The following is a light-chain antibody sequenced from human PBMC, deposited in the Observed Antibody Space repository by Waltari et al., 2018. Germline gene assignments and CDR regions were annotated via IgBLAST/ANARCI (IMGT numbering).Light chain of an antibody. CDR3: CSYAGSYTWV. Sequence: QSALTQPRSVSGSPGQSVTISCTGTSSDVGGYTYVPWYQQHPGKAPKRMIYEVSKRPSGVPDRFSGSKSGNTASLTISGLQAEDEADYYCCSYAGSYTWVFGGGTKLTVL. CDR2: EVS. CDR1: SSDVGGYTY. V-gene: IGLV2-11*01. J-gene: IGLJ3*02.